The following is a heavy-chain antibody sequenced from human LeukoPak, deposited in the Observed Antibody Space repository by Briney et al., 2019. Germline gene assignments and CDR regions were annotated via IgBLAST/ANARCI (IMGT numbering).Heavy chain of an antibody. V-gene: IGHV1-8*01. CDR1: GYTFTSYD. CDR3: ARRSLKKTTFDY. D-gene: IGHD1-1*01. CDR2: MNPNSGNT. J-gene: IGHJ4*02. Sequence: ASAKVSCKASGYTFTSYDINWVRQATGQGLEWMGWMNPNSGNTGYAQKFQGRVTMTRNTSISTAYMELSSLRSEDTAVYYCARRSLKKTTFDYWGQGTLVTVSS.